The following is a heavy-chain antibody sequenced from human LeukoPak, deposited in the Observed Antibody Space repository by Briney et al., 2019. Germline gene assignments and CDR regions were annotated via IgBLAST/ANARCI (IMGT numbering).Heavy chain of an antibody. D-gene: IGHD5-12*01. J-gene: IGHJ4*02. CDR3: ARLRYSGYVKYYFDY. Sequence: SETLSLTCTVSGGSISSYYWSWIRQPPGKGLECIGYIYFSGSTNYSPSLKSRVTLSVDTSKNQFSLKLTSVTAADTAVYYCARLRYSGYVKYYFDYWGQGTLVTVSS. CDR2: IYFSGST. V-gene: IGHV4-59*01. CDR1: GGSISSYY.